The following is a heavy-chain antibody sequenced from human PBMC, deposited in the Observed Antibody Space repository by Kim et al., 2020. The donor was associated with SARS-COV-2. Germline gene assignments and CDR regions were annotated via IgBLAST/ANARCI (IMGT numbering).Heavy chain of an antibody. J-gene: IGHJ4*02. V-gene: IGHV4-34*01. D-gene: IGHD3-10*01. CDR2: INHSGST. Sequence: SETLSLTCAVYGGSFSGYYWSWIRQPPGKGLEWIGEINHSGSTNYNPSLKSRVTISVDTSKNQFSLKLSSVTAADTAVYYCARGRKRINVGGRVDYWGQGTLVTVSS. CDR3: ARGRKRINVGGRVDY. CDR1: GGSFSGYY.